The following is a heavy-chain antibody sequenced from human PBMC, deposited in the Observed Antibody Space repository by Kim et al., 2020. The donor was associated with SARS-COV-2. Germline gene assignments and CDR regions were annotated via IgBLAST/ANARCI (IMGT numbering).Heavy chain of an antibody. V-gene: IGHV3-33*01. CDR3: ARALYYSTADAFDI. J-gene: IGHJ3*02. D-gene: IGHD2-2*01. Sequence: ADSVRGRFNISRDNSKDTVYLQMNSLRAEDTAVYYCARALYYSTADAFDIWGQGTMVTVSS.